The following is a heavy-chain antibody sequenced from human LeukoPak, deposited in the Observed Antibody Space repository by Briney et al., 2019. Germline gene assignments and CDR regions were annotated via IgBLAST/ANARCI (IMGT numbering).Heavy chain of an antibody. CDR3: ATGLWFGELLFRSFDY. J-gene: IGHJ4*02. V-gene: IGHV3-7*01. CDR2: IKQDGSEK. CDR1: GFTFSSYW. Sequence: PGGSLRLSCAASGFTFSSYWMSWVRQAPGKGLEWVANIKQDGSEKYYVDSVKGRFTISRDNAKNSLYLQMNSLRAEDTAVYYCATGLWFGELLFRSFDYWGQGTLVTVSS. D-gene: IGHD3-10*01.